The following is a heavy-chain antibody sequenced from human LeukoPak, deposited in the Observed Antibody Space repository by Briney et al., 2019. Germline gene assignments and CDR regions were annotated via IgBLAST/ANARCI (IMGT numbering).Heavy chain of an antibody. D-gene: IGHD6-19*01. V-gene: IGHV1-46*01. Sequence: ASVKVSCKASGYTFTSYYMHWVRHAPGQGLESMGIINPSGGSTSYAQQFQGRGTMTRDTCTSTVYMQRSSLRPEDTAVHYCAREGVEQLLVQYYYYRMDVWGQGTTVTVSS. J-gene: IGHJ6*02. CDR1: GYTFTSYY. CDR3: AREGVEQLLVQYYYYRMDV. CDR2: INPSGGST.